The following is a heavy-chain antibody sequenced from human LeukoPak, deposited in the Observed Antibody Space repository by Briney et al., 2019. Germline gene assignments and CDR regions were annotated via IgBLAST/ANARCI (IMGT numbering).Heavy chain of an antibody. CDR3: ARDRCSGGSCYSVGPWFDP. V-gene: IGHV4-59*01. D-gene: IGHD2-15*01. Sequence: SETLSLTCTVSGGSISSYYWSWIRQPPGKGLEWIGYIYYSGSTNYNPSLKSRVTISVGTSKNQFSLKLSSVTAADTAVYYCARDRCSGGSCYSVGPWFDPWGQGTLVTVSS. CDR1: GGSISSYY. J-gene: IGHJ5*02. CDR2: IYYSGST.